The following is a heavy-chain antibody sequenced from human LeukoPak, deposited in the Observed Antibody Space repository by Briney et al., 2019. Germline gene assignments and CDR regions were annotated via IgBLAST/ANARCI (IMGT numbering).Heavy chain of an antibody. Sequence: VASVKVSCKASGYTFTGYYMHWVRQAPGQGLEWMGWINPNSGGTNYAQKFQGRVTMTRDTSISTAYMELSRLRSDDTAVYYCARGSDDYVNYYYYYMDVWGKGTTVTVSS. CDR3: ARGSDDYVNYYYYYMDV. V-gene: IGHV1-2*02. CDR2: INPNSGGT. J-gene: IGHJ6*03. D-gene: IGHD3-16*01. CDR1: GYTFTGYY.